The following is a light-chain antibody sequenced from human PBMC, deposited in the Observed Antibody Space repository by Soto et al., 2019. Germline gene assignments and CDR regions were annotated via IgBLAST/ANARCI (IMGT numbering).Light chain of an antibody. CDR1: QSVSSC. V-gene: IGKV3-15*01. Sequence: EIVMTQSPATLSVSQGERATLSCRTSQSVSSCLAWYQQKPGQAPSLLIYGASTRATGIPARFSGSGSGTEFTLTISSLQSEDCALYYCQQYGNSPITFGQGTILEIK. CDR2: GAS. J-gene: IGKJ5*01. CDR3: QQYGNSPIT.